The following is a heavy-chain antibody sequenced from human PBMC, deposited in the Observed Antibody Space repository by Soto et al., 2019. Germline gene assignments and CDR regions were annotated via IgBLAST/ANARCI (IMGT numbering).Heavy chain of an antibody. Sequence: SETLSLTCAVSGYSISSDYYWGWIRQPPGKGLEWIASKYHSGSTYYNPSLKSRVTISVDTSKNQLSLKLSSVTAADTAVYYCERGVLGATTYFDYWGQGTLVTVS. D-gene: IGHD1-26*01. CDR1: GYSISSDYY. J-gene: IGHJ4*02. V-gene: IGHV4-38-2*01. CDR3: ERGVLGATTYFDY. CDR2: KYHSGST.